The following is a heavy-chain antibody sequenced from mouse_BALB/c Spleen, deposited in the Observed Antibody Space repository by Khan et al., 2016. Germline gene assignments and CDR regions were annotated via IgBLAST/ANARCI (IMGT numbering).Heavy chain of an antibody. CDR2: ISYSGST. CDR3: ARTLLRRYYFDY. Sequence: EVQLQESGPGLVKPSQSLSLTCTVTAYSITSDYAWNWIRQFPGNKLEWMGYISYSGSTSYNPSLKSRISITRDTSKNQFFLQLNSVTTEDTATYYCARTLLRRYYFDYWGQGTTLTVSS. CDR1: AYSITSDYA. D-gene: IGHD1-2*01. J-gene: IGHJ2*01. V-gene: IGHV3-2*02.